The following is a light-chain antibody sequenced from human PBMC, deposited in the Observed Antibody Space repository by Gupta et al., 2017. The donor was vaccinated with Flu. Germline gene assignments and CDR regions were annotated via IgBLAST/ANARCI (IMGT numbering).Light chain of an antibody. CDR1: SSNIGNNY. Sequence: QSLLTHPPSVPAATVPTITSSSSSSSSNIGNNYVSWYQPLPSTAPKLLIYESNQRPSVTTDRFACYKACTAATLSISGLHTGDEADYYCGKGDSIISAVVFGGGTKLTVL. CDR3: GKGDSIISAVV. CDR2: ESN. V-gene: IGLV1-51*02. J-gene: IGLJ3*02.